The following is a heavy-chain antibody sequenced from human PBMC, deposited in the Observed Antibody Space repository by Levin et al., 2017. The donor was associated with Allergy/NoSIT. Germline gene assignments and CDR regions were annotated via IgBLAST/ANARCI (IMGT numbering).Heavy chain of an antibody. Sequence: PSETLSLTCTVSGGSISSYFWSWIRQPPGKGLDWIGYIYYSGSTSYNPSLKSRVTFSVDTSKNQFSLKLSSVTAADTAVYYCARHSSGWYGDWGQGTLVTVSS. J-gene: IGHJ4*02. CDR3: ARHSSGWYGD. CDR1: GGSISSYF. V-gene: IGHV4-59*08. D-gene: IGHD6-19*01. CDR2: IYYSGST.